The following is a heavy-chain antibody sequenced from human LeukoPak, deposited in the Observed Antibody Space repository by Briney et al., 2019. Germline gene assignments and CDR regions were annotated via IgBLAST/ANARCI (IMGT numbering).Heavy chain of an antibody. Sequence: GGSLRLSCAASGFTFSSYSMNWVRQAPGKGLEWVSSISSSSSYIYYADSVKGRFTISRDNAKNSLYLQMNSLRAEDTAVYCCARDYYGSGSYYIGYYGMDVWGQGTTVTVSS. CDR1: GFTFSSYS. CDR2: ISSSSSYI. CDR3: ARDYYGSGSYYIGYYGMDV. D-gene: IGHD3-10*01. J-gene: IGHJ6*02. V-gene: IGHV3-21*01.